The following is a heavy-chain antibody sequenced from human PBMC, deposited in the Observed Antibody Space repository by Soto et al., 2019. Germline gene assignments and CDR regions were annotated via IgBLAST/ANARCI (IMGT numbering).Heavy chain of an antibody. CDR1: GGPFSGYS. J-gene: IGHJ5*02. CDR3: ARRTPGGAETYYKSWFDP. Sequence: NPSETLSLTCAVYGGPFSGYSWTWIRHPPGRGLRWIGEINHSITTNYNPSLKSRVTISVDTSKNQLSLKLSSVTAPITAVYYCARRTPGGAETYYKSWFDPWGQGTLVTVSA. D-gene: IGHD3-10*01. CDR2: INHSITT. V-gene: IGHV4-34*01.